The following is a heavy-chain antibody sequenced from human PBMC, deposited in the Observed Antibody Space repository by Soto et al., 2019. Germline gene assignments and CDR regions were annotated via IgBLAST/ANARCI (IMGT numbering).Heavy chain of an antibody. V-gene: IGHV1-3*01. J-gene: IGHJ4*02. D-gene: IGHD1-1*01. CDR1: GYTFTNYA. CDR3: ARHWKKFDY. Sequence: GASVKVSCKASGYTFTNYAILWVRQAPGQSLEWMGWINSDNGNTEYLKKFQGRVTITRDRSASTSYMELSSLTSEDTAVYYCARHWKKFDYWGQGTPVTVSS. CDR2: INSDNGNT.